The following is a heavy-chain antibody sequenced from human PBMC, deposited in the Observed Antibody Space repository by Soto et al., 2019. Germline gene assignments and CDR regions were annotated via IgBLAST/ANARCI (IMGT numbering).Heavy chain of an antibody. J-gene: IGHJ5*02. CDR2: INPSGGST. CDR3: ARDAIVWDDSSGYYYETTRNWFDP. Sequence: QVQLVQSGAEVKKPGASVKVSCKASGYTFTSYYMHWVRQAPGQGLEWMGIINPSGGSTSYAQKFQGRVTMTRDTSTSTDYMELSSLRSEDTAVYYCARDAIVWDDSSGYYYETTRNWFDPWGQGTLVTVSS. D-gene: IGHD3-22*01. V-gene: IGHV1-46*01. CDR1: GYTFTSYY.